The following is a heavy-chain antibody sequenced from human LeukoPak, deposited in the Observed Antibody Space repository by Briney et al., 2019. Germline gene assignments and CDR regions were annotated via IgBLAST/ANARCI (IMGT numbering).Heavy chain of an antibody. CDR2: ISGSGGST. D-gene: IGHD6-19*01. CDR3: AKDSPIAVADDY. CDR1: GFTFSSYA. J-gene: IGHJ4*02. Sequence: AEGSLRLSCAASGFTFSSYAMSWVRQAPGKGLEWVSAISGSGGSTYYADSVKGRFPISRDNSKNTLYQQMNSLRAEDTAVYYCAKDSPIAVADDYWGQGTLVTVSS. V-gene: IGHV3-23*01.